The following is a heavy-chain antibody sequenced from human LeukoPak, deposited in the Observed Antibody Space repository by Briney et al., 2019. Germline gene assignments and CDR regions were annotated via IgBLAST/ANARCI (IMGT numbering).Heavy chain of an antibody. CDR2: IHYSGSP. CDR1: GGSISSSPYY. J-gene: IGHJ3*02. Sequence: KPSETLSLTCTVSGGSISSSPYYWGWNRQPPGKGLEWIGSIHYSGSPYYNPALKRRVTVSVDTSEKQFSLRLSSVAAADTAVYFCVRTRLSDHKVPAAERADDACDMWGQGTMVTVSS. CDR3: VRTRLSDHKVPAAERADDACDM. D-gene: IGHD2-2*01. V-gene: IGHV4-39*07.